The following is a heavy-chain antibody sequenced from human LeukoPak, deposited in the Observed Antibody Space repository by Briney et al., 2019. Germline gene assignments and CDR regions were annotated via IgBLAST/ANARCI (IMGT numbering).Heavy chain of an antibody. V-gene: IGHV3-30*02. CDR3: AKDLSDDFWSGYYFDY. CDR2: IRYDGSNK. Sequence: GGSLRLSCAASGFTFSSYGMHWVRQAPGKGLEWVAFIRYDGSNKYYADSVKGRFTISRDNSKNTLHLQMNSLRAEDTAVYYCAKDLSDDFWSGYYFDYWGQGTLVTASS. J-gene: IGHJ4*02. CDR1: GFTFSSYG. D-gene: IGHD3-3*01.